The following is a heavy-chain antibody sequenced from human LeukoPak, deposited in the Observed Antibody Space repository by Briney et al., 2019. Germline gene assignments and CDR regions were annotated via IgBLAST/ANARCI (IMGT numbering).Heavy chain of an antibody. V-gene: IGHV3-74*01. CDR2: IRADGGYT. J-gene: IGHJ4*02. Sequence: GGSLRLSCAASGFTFSSYWMHWVRQAPGKGLVHLSRIRADGGYTSHADSVKGRFAISRDNARNTLYLQMDNLRAEDTAVYYCTRGQGSYSDYRGQGTLVTVSS. CDR3: TRGQGSYSDY. CDR1: GFTFSSYW. D-gene: IGHD1-26*01.